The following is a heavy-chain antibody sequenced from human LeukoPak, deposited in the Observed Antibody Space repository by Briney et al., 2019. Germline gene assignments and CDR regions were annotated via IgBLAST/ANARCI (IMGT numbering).Heavy chain of an antibody. CDR3: ARDRRGAVAGTNFDY. D-gene: IGHD6-19*01. CDR1: GFTFSSYW. J-gene: IGHJ4*02. Sequence: GGSLRLSCAASGFTFSSYWMHWVRQAPGRGLVWVSRINSDGSSTSYADSVKGRFTSSRDNAKNTLYLQMNSLRAEDTAVYYCARDRRGAVAGTNFDYWGQGTLVTVSS. V-gene: IGHV3-74*01. CDR2: INSDGSST.